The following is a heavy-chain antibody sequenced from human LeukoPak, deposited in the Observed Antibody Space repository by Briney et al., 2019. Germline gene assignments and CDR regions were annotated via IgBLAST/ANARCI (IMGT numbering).Heavy chain of an antibody. V-gene: IGHV3-15*01. CDR3: TTEVLEGAMDGTFDI. D-gene: IGHD6-19*01. Sequence: VGSLCPSCAASGFTFSNASISWVRQAPGKGLEWVGRIKTKTDGGTTDYAAPVKGRFTISRDDPKNTLYLLMNSLKTEDTAVYYCTTEVLEGAMDGTFDIWG. CDR1: GFTFSNAS. J-gene: IGHJ3*02. CDR2: IKTKTDGGTT.